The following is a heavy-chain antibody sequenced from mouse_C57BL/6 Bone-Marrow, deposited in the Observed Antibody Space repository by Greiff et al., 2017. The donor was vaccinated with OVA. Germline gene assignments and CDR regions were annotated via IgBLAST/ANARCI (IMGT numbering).Heavy chain of an antibody. D-gene: IGHD2-1*01. CDR1: GYTFTSYW. Sequence: VQLQQSGAELARPGASVKLSCKASGYTFTSYWMHWVKQRPGQGLEWIGVIDPSDSYTNYNQKFKGKATLTVDTSSSTAYMQLSSLTSEDSAVYYCARYGNYDYFDYWGQGTTLTVSS. J-gene: IGHJ2*01. CDR2: IDPSDSYT. CDR3: ARYGNYDYFDY. V-gene: IGHV1-59*01.